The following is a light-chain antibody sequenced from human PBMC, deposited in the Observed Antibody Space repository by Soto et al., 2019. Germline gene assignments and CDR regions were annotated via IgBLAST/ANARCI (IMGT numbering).Light chain of an antibody. Sequence: NFMLTQPHSVSESPGKTVTISCTRSSGSIASNYVQWYQQRPGSSPTAVIYEDNQRPSGVPDRFSGSIDSSSNSASLTISGLKTEDEADYYCQSYDSSTPVVVGGGTQLTVL. CDR3: QSYDSSTPVV. V-gene: IGLV6-57*01. CDR2: EDN. J-gene: IGLJ7*01. CDR1: SGSIASNY.